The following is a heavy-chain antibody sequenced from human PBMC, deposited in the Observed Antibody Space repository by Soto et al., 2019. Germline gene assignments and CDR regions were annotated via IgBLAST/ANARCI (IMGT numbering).Heavy chain of an antibody. Sequence: ASVKVSCKASGYTFTGYYMHWVRQAPGQGLEWMGWINPNSGGTNYAQKFQGRVTMTRDTSISTAYMELSRLRSDDTAVYYCARVSPLEHWELPGDWGQGTLVTVSS. D-gene: IGHD1-26*01. CDR1: GYTFTGYY. J-gene: IGHJ4*02. CDR3: ARVSPLEHWELPGD. V-gene: IGHV1-2*02. CDR2: INPNSGGT.